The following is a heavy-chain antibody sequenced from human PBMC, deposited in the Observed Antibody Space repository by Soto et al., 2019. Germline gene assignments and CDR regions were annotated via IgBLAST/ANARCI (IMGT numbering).Heavy chain of an antibody. CDR3: TRSYGYTFGGSLDN. Sequence: QVQLVQSGPEVKKPGSSVKVSCKASGDTFNSYVITWVRQAPGQGLEWLGGIITAFGTTSYAQNFQDILTITADEAATTDHMELSSLTSDDTAMYYCTRSYGYTFGGSLDNWGQGTVVTVSS. CDR1: GDTFNSYV. CDR2: IITAFGTT. D-gene: IGHD5-18*01. J-gene: IGHJ4*02. V-gene: IGHV1-69*01.